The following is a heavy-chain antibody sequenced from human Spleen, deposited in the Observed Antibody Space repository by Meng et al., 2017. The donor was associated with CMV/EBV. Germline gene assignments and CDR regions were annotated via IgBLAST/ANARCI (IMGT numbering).Heavy chain of an antibody. D-gene: IGHD3-10*01. Sequence: GGSLRLSCTVSGGSISSSSYYWGWIRQPPGKGLEWVSSISSSSSYIYYADSVKGRFTISRDNAKNSLYLQMNSLRAEDTAVYYCARDGSSTIRANYYYYGMDVWGQGTTVTVFS. V-gene: IGHV3-21*01. CDR1: GGSISSSS. CDR2: ISSSSSYI. CDR3: ARDGSSTIRANYYYYGMDV. J-gene: IGHJ6*02.